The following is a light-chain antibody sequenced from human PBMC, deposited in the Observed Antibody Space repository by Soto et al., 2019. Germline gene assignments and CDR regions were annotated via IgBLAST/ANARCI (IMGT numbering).Light chain of an antibody. Sequence: DIQMTQSQSSVSASVGDRVTITCRASQGISSSLAWYQQKPGKAPNLLIYGASSLQSGVPSRFSGSGSGTDFTLTISSLQPDDSATYHCQQANSFPRTFGQGTKVEIK. J-gene: IGKJ1*01. CDR3: QQANSFPRT. CDR1: QGISSS. CDR2: GAS. V-gene: IGKV1-12*01.